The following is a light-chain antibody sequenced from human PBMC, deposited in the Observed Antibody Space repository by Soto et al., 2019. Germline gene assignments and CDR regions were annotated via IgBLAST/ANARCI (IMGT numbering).Light chain of an antibody. CDR1: QSVRSD. J-gene: IGKJ1*01. CDR3: QQYSNWPQT. V-gene: IGKV3-15*01. CDR2: GAS. Sequence: EIVMTQSPATLSMSPGERATLSCRASQSVRSDFAWYQQKPGQAPRLLIYGASTRANGIPARFSGSGSGTEFTLTISSLQSEDFAVYYCQQYSNWPQTFGRGTKVDIK.